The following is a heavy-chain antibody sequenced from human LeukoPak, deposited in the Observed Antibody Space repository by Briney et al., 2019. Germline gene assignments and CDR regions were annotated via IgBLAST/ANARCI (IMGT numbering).Heavy chain of an antibody. D-gene: IGHD3-3*01. J-gene: IGHJ4*02. V-gene: IGHV3-23*01. CDR2: ISGSGGST. Sequence: PGGSLRLSCAASGFTFSSYAMSWVRQAPGKGLEWVSAISGSGGSTYYADSVKGRFTISRDNSKNTLYLQMYSLRAEDTAVYYCAKVARFLEWLYTPFDYWGQGTLVTVSS. CDR3: AKVARFLEWLYTPFDY. CDR1: GFTFSSYA.